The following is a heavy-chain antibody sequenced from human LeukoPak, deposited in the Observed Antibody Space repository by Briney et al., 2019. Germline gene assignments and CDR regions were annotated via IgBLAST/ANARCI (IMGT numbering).Heavy chain of an antibody. Sequence: GGSLRLSCAASGFTFSSYAMHWVRQAPGKGLEWVAVISYDGSNKYYADSVKDRFTISRDNSKNTLYLQMDSLRAEDTAVYYCARGAWTAYYLDCGSQGTLVTVPS. J-gene: IGHJ4*02. D-gene: IGHD3/OR15-3a*01. CDR1: GFTFSSYA. CDR2: ISYDGSNK. CDR3: ARGAWTAYYLDC. V-gene: IGHV3-30-3*01.